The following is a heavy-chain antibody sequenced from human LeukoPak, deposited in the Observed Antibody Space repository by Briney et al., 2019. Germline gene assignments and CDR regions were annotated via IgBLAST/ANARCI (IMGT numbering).Heavy chain of an antibody. D-gene: IGHD1-7*01. V-gene: IGHV3-73*01. CDR2: IRSKANSYAT. CDR3: ARLTGTTRPYFDY. J-gene: IGHJ4*02. Sequence: GGSLRLSCAASGFTFSGSAMHWVRQASGKGLEWVGRIRSKANSYATAYAASVKGRFTISRDDSKNTAYLQMNSLKTEDTAVYYCARLTGTTRPYFDYWGQGTLVTVSS. CDR1: GFTFSGSA.